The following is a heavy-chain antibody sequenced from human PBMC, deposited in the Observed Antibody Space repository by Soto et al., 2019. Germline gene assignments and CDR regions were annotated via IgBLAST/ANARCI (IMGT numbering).Heavy chain of an antibody. J-gene: IGHJ5*02. CDR2: IWYDGSNK. CDR3: ARGPGYCSGGSCYSLPFDP. V-gene: IGHV3-33*01. CDR1: GFTFSSYG. D-gene: IGHD2-15*01. Sequence: QVQLVESGGGVVQPGRSLRLSCAASGFTFSSYGMHWVRQAPGKGLEWVAVIWYDGSNKYYADSVKGRFTISRDNSKNTLYLQMNSLRADDTAVYYCARGPGYCSGGSCYSLPFDPWGQGTLVTVSS.